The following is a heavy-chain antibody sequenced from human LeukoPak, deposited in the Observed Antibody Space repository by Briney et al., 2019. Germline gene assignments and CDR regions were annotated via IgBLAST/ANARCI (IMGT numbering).Heavy chain of an antibody. J-gene: IGHJ4*02. V-gene: IGHV4-4*07. CDR1: GGSISCYY. CDR2: IYTSGST. D-gene: IGHD5-18*01. CDR3: ARDRIQLWFDSQYYFDY. Sequence: KPSETLSLTCTVSGGSISCYYWSWIRQPAGKGLEWIGRIYTSGSTNYNPSLKSRVTMSVDTSKNQFSLKLSSVTAADTAVYYCARDRIQLWFDSQYYFDYWGQGTLVTVSS.